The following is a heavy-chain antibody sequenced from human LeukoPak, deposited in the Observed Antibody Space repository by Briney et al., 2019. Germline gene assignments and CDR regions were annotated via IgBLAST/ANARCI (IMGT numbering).Heavy chain of an antibody. CDR1: GFTFSSYS. D-gene: IGHD2-2*01. CDR2: ISSSSSYI. Sequence: GGSLRLSCAASGFTFSSYSVNWVRQAPGKGLEWVSSISSSSSYIYYADSVKGRFTISRDNAKNSLYLQMNSLRAEDTAVYYCARDPDIVVVPALEGFDYWGQGTLVTVSS. J-gene: IGHJ4*02. V-gene: IGHV3-21*01. CDR3: ARDPDIVVVPALEGFDY.